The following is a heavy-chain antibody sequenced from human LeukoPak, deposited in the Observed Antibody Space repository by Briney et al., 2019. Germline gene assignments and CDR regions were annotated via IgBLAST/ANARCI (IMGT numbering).Heavy chain of an antibody. J-gene: IGHJ4*02. CDR3: AKNVRSSRSWYEVDY. CDR2: ISGNGETT. Sequence: GSLRLSCAASGFTLSDYAMSWVRQAPGKGLDWVSLISGNGETTYYADSVKGRFTISRDNSKNTVSLQMNSLRAEDTAVYYCAKNVRSSRSWYEVDYWGQGTLVTVSS. D-gene: IGHD6-13*01. V-gene: IGHV3-23*01. CDR1: GFTLSDYA.